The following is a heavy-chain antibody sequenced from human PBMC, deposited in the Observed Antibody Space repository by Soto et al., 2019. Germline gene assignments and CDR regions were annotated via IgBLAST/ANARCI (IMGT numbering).Heavy chain of an antibody. CDR3: ARGEQLYYYDSSGYFDY. CDR2: IWYDGSNK. V-gene: IGHV3-33*01. CDR1: GFTFSSYG. D-gene: IGHD3-22*01. Sequence: PGGSLRLSCAASGFTFSSYGMHWVRQAPGKGLEWVAVIWYDGSNKYYADSVKGRFTISRDNSKNTLYLQMNSLRAEDTAVYYCARGEQLYYYDSSGYFDYWGQGTLVTVSS. J-gene: IGHJ4*02.